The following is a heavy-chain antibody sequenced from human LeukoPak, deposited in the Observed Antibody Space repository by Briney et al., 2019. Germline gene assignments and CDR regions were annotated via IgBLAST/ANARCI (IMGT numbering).Heavy chain of an antibody. Sequence: ASVKVSCRASGYTFTGYYMHWVRQAPGQGLEWMGWINPNSGGTNYAQKFQGRVTMTRDTSISTAYMELSRLRSDDTAVYYCAREGGCSSTSCYALNAFDIWGQGTMVTVSS. V-gene: IGHV1-2*02. CDR2: INPNSGGT. CDR3: AREGGCSSTSCYALNAFDI. J-gene: IGHJ3*02. D-gene: IGHD2-2*01. CDR1: GYTFTGYY.